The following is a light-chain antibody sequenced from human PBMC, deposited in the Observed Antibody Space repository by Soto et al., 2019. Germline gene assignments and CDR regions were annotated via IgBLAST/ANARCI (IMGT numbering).Light chain of an antibody. CDR3: QQYYDFRT. Sequence: DIQMTQSPSTLSATVGDRVTITCRASQSISTWLAWYQQKPGKAPKLLIYDASGLEVGVPSRFSGSGSRTEFTLTISSLQPDDYGTYYCQQYYDFRTFGQGTKVDIK. J-gene: IGKJ1*01. CDR1: QSISTW. CDR2: DAS. V-gene: IGKV1-5*01.